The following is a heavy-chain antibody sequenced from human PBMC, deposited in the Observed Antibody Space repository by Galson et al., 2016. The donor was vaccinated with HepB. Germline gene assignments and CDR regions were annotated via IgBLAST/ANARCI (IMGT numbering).Heavy chain of an antibody. CDR3: AKGARGYLDY. J-gene: IGHJ4*02. V-gene: IGHV3-74*01. CDR1: GFTFSTSW. CDR2: GNNDGSDT. Sequence: SLRLSCAASGFTFSTSWMHWVRQAPGEGLVWVSIGNNDGSDTRYADSVKGRFTISRDNAKSTLFLQMNSLRGEDTAVYYCAKGARGYLDYWGQGTLVTVSS.